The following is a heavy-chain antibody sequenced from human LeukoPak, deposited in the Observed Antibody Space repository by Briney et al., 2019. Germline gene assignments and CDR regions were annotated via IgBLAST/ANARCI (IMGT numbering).Heavy chain of an antibody. D-gene: IGHD3-3*01. V-gene: IGHV3-21*01. CDR3: ARDRGVLRFLEWLLYP. Sequence: PGGSLRLSCAASGFTFSSYSMNWVRQAPGKGLEWVSSIDSSSGYMFYADSVKGRFTISRDNSKNTLYLQMNSLRAEDTAVYYCARDRGVLRFLEWLLYPWGQGTLVTVSS. CDR1: GFTFSSYS. J-gene: IGHJ5*02. CDR2: IDSSSGYM.